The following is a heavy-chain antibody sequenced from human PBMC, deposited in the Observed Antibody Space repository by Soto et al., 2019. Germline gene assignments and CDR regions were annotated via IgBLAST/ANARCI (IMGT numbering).Heavy chain of an antibody. J-gene: IGHJ4*02. CDR3: AKDMKGTVADYFDY. V-gene: IGHV3-23*01. Sequence: EVRLLESGGGLVQPGGSLRLSCAASGFTFSSYAMTWVRQAPGKGLECVSIISGSGGSTHYADSVRGRFTISRDNSKNTLYLQMNSLRVKDTGVYYCAKDMKGTVADYFDYWGQGTLLTVSS. CDR1: GFTFSSYA. D-gene: IGHD6-19*01. CDR2: ISGSGGST.